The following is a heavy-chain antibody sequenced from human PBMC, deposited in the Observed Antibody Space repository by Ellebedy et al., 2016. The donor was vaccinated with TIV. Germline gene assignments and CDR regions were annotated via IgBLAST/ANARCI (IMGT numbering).Heavy chain of an antibody. D-gene: IGHD3-10*01. CDR1: GGSISSSSYY. V-gene: IGHV4-39*07. Sequence: SETLSLTXTVSGGSISSSSYYWGWIRQPPGKGLEWIGTIYYSGSTYYNPSLQSRVTMSVDTSKNQFSLKLSSVTAADTAVYYCAGTPYYGSGTYYAFDYWGQGTLVTVSS. CDR3: AGTPYYGSGTYYAFDY. CDR2: IYYSGST. J-gene: IGHJ4*02.